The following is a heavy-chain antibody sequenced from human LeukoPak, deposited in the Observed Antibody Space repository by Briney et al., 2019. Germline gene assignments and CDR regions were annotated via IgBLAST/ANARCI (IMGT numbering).Heavy chain of an antibody. D-gene: IGHD6-19*01. J-gene: IGHJ5*02. CDR1: GYTFTGYY. CDR3: ARGGSGWYLWWFDP. Sequence: GASVKVSCKASGYTFTGYYMHWVRQAPGQGLEWMGWINPNSGGTNYAQKFQGWVTMTRDTSISTAYMELSRLRSDDTAVYYCARGGSGWYLWWFDPWGQGTLVTVSS. V-gene: IGHV1-2*04. CDR2: INPNSGGT.